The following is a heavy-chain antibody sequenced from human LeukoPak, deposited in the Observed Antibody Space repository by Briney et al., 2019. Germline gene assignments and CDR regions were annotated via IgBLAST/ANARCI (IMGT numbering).Heavy chain of an antibody. D-gene: IGHD2-15*01. CDR1: GGSISIYY. Sequence: PSETLSLTCTVSGGSISIYYWSWIRQPPGKGLEWIGYIYYSGSTNYNPSLKSRVTISVDTSKNQFSLKLSSVTAADTAVYYCARTLSPSATDYYMDVWGKGTTVTVSS. V-gene: IGHV4-59*01. CDR3: ARTLSPSATDYYMDV. J-gene: IGHJ6*03. CDR2: IYYSGST.